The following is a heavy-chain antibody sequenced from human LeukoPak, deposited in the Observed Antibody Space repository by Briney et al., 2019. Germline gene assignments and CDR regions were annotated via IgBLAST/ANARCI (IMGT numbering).Heavy chain of an antibody. V-gene: IGHV3-23*01. CDR1: GFTFSTHG. D-gene: IGHD2/OR15-2a*01. Sequence: GGSLRLSCVGSGFTFSTHGMNWVRQAPGKWLEWVSGIGGSGIGHSTHYADSVKGRFTISRDNSKNMVYLQMDSLRAEDTAVYYCARISVVTTFRSPKYYFDYWGQGTLVTVSS. J-gene: IGHJ4*02. CDR2: IGGSGIGHST. CDR3: ARISVVTTFRSPKYYFDY.